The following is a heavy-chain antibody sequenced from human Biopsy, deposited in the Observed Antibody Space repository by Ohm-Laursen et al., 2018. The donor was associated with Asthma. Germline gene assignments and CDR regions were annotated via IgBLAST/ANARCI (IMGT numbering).Heavy chain of an antibody. J-gene: IGHJ4*02. CDR2: IFAANSET. V-gene: IGHV5-51*01. CDR1: GYTFSDSW. CDR3: ARFIDGTFFVDY. D-gene: IGHD1-7*01. Sequence: ESLKISCKASGYTFSDSWIGWVRQMPGKGLEWMGIIFAANSETKYSPSFHGQVTISADMSISTAFLQWSSLKASDTAIYYCARFIDGTFFVDYWGQGTLITVSS.